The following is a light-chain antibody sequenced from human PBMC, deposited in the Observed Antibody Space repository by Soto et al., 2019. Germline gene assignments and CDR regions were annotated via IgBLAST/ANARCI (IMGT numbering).Light chain of an antibody. Sequence: QSVLTQPPSASVTPGQGVTISCSGSDSNIASNTVNWYQHLPGTAPKLLIYNNNQRPSGVPDRFSGSKSGTSASLAISGLQSEDEADYYCATWDDSLNGVVFGGGTKLTVL. CDR2: NNN. J-gene: IGLJ3*02. CDR3: ATWDDSLNGVV. V-gene: IGLV1-44*01. CDR1: DSNIASNT.